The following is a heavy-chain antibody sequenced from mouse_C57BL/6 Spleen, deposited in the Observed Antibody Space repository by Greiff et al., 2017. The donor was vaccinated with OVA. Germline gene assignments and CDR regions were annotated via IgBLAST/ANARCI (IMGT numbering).Heavy chain of an antibody. V-gene: IGHV2-2*01. D-gene: IGHD2-4*01. Sequence: VKLQESGPGLVQPSQSLSITCTVSGFSLTSYGVHWVRQSPGKGLEWLGVIWSGGSTDYNAALISRLSISKDNSKSQVFFKLNSLQADATAIYYCARTDDDYDGLHWYFDVWGTGTTVTVSS. CDR2: IWSGGST. CDR1: GFSLTSYG. J-gene: IGHJ1*03. CDR3: ARTDDDYDGLHWYFDV.